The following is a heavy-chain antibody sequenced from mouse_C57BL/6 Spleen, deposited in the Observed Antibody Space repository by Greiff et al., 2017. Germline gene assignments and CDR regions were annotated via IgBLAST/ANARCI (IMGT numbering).Heavy chain of an antibody. Sequence: EVKLVESGGGLVQPGGSLTLSCAASGFTFSDYYMYWVRQTPEKRLEWVAYISNGGGSTYYPDTVKGRFTISRDNAKNTLYLQMSRLKSEDTAMYYCARHRGMDYWGQGTSVTVSS. CDR3: ARHRGMDY. CDR1: GFTFSDYY. J-gene: IGHJ4*01. V-gene: IGHV5-12*01. CDR2: ISNGGGST.